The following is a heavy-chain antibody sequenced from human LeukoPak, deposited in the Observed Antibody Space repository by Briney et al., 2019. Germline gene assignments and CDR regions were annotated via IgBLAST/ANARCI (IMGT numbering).Heavy chain of an antibody. Sequence: ASVKVSCKASGYTFTRYAITWVRQAPGQGLEWMGWINPNSGGTNYAQKFQGRVTMTRDTSISTAYMELSRLRSDDTAVYYCARVTRGGEDAFDIWGQGTMVTVSS. J-gene: IGHJ3*02. CDR2: INPNSGGT. V-gene: IGHV1-2*02. CDR1: GYTFTRYA. D-gene: IGHD2-15*01. CDR3: ARVTRGGEDAFDI.